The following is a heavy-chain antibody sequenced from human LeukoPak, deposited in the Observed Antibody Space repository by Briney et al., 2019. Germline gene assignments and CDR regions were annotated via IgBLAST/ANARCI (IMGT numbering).Heavy chain of an antibody. D-gene: IGHD3-10*01. Sequence: SETLSLTCTVSGGSISSYYWSWIRQPPGKGLEWIGYIYYNGGTNYHPSLKSRVTISVDSSKDQFSLKLSSVAAADTAVYYCAGTNYYGSGTYNSIDYWGQGTLVTVSS. CDR1: GGSISSYY. J-gene: IGHJ4*02. CDR3: AGTNYYGSGTYNSIDY. CDR2: IYYNGGT. V-gene: IGHV4-59*01.